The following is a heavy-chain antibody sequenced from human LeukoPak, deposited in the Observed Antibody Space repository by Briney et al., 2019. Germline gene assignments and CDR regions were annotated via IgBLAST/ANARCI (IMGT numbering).Heavy chain of an antibody. Sequence: GGSLRLSCAASGFSFTTSWMSWVRQAPGKGLEWVASIEQDGSEKYYVDSVKGRFTISRDKAKNSLFLQMNSLRAEDTAVYYCAKGHTSLAPGGQGALVTVSS. CDR3: AKGHTSLAP. V-gene: IGHV3-7*01. CDR1: GFSFTTSW. D-gene: IGHD5-18*01. J-gene: IGHJ4*02. CDR2: IEQDGSEK.